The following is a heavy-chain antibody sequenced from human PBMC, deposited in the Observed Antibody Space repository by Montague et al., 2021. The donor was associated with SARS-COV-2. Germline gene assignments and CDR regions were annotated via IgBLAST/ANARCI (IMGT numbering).Heavy chain of an antibody. J-gene: IGHJ6*02. CDR2: ISSSSNPI. CDR3: ARDRGGSVSSGPYYYGMDV. CDR1: GFTFSSYS. V-gene: IGHV3-48*04. D-gene: IGHD6-19*01. Sequence: SLRLSCAASGFTFSSYSMNWVRQAPGKGLEWVSYISSSSNPIYYADSVQGRFTISRGNAKNSLYLQMNSLRAEDTAVYYCARDRGGSVSSGPYYYGMDVWGQGTTVTVSS.